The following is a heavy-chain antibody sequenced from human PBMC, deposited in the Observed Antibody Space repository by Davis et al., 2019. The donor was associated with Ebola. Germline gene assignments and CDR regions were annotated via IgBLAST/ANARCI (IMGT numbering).Heavy chain of an antibody. V-gene: IGHV4-31*03. CDR1: GGSISSGGYY. CDR2: IYYSGST. CDR3: ARRYYDNYGMDV. J-gene: IGHJ6*02. Sequence: SETLSLTCTVSGGSISSGGYYWSWIRQHPGKGLEWIGYIYYSGSTYYNPSLKSRVTISVDTSKNQFSLKLSSVTAADTAVYHCARRYYDNYGMDVWGQGTTVTVSS.